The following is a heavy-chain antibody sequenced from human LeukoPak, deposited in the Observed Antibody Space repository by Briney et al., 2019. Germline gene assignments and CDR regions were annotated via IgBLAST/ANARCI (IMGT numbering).Heavy chain of an antibody. Sequence: PGGSLRLSCAASGFTFSSYGMHWVRQAPGKGLEWVAVISYDGSNKYYADSVKGRFTISRDNSKNTLYLQMNSLRAEDTAVYYCAKDRLIVVVTATDYWGQGTLVTVSS. CDR3: AKDRLIVVVTATDY. J-gene: IGHJ4*02. D-gene: IGHD2-21*02. V-gene: IGHV3-30*18. CDR1: GFTFSSYG. CDR2: ISYDGSNK.